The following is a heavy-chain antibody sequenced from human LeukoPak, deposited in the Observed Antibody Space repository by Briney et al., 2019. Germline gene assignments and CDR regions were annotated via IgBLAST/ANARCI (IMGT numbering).Heavy chain of an antibody. CDR3: ASTLAAAGHHPYYYGMDV. J-gene: IGHJ6*02. D-gene: IGHD6-13*01. CDR1: GGSISSSKW. V-gene: IGHV4-4*02. Sequence: SETLSLTCALSGGSISSSKWRSWVRQPPGKGLEWIGEIHHSGSTNYNPSLKSRVTISVDTSKNQFSLKLSSVTAADTAVYYCASTLAAAGHHPYYYGMDVWGQGTTVTVSS. CDR2: IHHSGST.